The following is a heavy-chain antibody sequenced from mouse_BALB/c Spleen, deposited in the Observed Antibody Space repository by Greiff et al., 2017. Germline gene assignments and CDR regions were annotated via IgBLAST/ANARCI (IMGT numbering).Heavy chain of an antibody. V-gene: IGHV1-82*01. D-gene: IGHD3-2*01. CDR2: IYPGDGDT. CDR3: ARKTARATALYAMDY. J-gene: IGHJ4*01. Sequence: VQLQQSGPELVKPGASVKISCKASGYAFSSSWMNWVKQRPGQGLEWIGRIYPGDGDTNYNGKFKGKATLTADKSSSTAYMQLSSLTSVDSAVYFCARKTARATALYAMDYWGQGTSVTVSS. CDR1: GYAFSSSW.